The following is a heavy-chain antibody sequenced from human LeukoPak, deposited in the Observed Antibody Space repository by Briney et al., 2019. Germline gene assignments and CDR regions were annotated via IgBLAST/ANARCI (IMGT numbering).Heavy chain of an antibody. D-gene: IGHD1-26*01. J-gene: IGHJ5*02. CDR1: GYTFTFYY. Sequence: GASVKVSCTASGYTFTFYYMHWVRQAPGQGLEWMGIINISGGSTSYAQKFQGRATMTSDTSTSTVYMELSSLRSEDTGVYYCARDLSGSDNWFELWGQGTLVSVSS. CDR3: ARDLSGSDNWFEL. V-gene: IGHV1-46*01. CDR2: INISGGST.